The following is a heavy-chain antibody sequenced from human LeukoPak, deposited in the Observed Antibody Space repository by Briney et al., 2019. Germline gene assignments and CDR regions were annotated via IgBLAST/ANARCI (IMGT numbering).Heavy chain of an antibody. CDR1: GFTFSSYS. CDR3: ARDLSSSRCGLETDY. D-gene: IGHD3/OR15-3a*01. V-gene: IGHV3-21*01. Sequence: GGSLRLSCAASGFTFSSYSMNWVRQAPGKGLEWVSSISSSSSYIYYADSVKGRFTISRDNAKNSLYLQTNSLRAEDTAVYYCARDLSSSRCGLETDYWGQGTLVTVSS. CDR2: ISSSSSYI. J-gene: IGHJ4*02.